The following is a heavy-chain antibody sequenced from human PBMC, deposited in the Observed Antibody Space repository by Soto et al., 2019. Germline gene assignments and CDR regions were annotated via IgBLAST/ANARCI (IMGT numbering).Heavy chain of an antibody. CDR2: IMPIFRTP. CDR1: GGTFRNSA. J-gene: IGHJ6*02. D-gene: IGHD1-1*01. V-gene: IGHV1-69*12. Sequence: QDQLEQSGAEVKKPGSSVKVSCKASGGTFRNSAFSWVRQAPGQGLEWMGGIMPIFRTPDYAQKFQGRVTITADESTSTTYMELSGLRSDDTAVYYCARDNDRPQLGGNYYYILDVWGHGTAVTVSS. CDR3: ARDNDRPQLGGNYYYILDV.